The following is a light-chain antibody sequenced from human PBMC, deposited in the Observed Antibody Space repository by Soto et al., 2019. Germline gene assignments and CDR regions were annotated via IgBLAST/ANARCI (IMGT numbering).Light chain of an antibody. V-gene: IGLV1-40*01. CDR1: SSNIGAHYD. J-gene: IGLJ1*01. CDR3: QSYDNSLSVYV. Sequence: QSVLAQPPSVSGAPGQRVTISCTGSSSNIGAHYDVHWYQQLPGTAPKLLIYGNSSRPSGVPDRFSGSKSGTSASLAITGLQAEDEADYYCQSYDNSLSVYVFGTGTKVTVL. CDR2: GNS.